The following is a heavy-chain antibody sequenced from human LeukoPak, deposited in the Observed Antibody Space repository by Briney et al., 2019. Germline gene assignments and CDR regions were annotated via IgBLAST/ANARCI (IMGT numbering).Heavy chain of an antibody. CDR3: ARDGEVIAAAGSNNWFDP. CDR2: INPNSGGT. CDR1: GYTFTGYY. Sequence: ASVKVSCKASGYTFTGYYMHWVRQAPGQGPEWMGWINPNSGGTNYAQKFQGRVTMTRDTSISTAYMELSRLRSDDTAVYYCARDGEVIAAAGSNNWFDPWGQGTLVTVSS. V-gene: IGHV1-2*02. J-gene: IGHJ5*02. D-gene: IGHD6-13*01.